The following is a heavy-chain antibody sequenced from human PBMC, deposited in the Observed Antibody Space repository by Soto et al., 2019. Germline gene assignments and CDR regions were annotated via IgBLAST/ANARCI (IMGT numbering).Heavy chain of an antibody. CDR1: GYTFTSYG. D-gene: IGHD3-3*01. V-gene: IGHV1-18*01. J-gene: IGHJ3*02. CDR2: ISAYNGNT. Sequence: GASVKVSCKASGYTFTSYGISWVRQAPGQGLEWMGWISAYNGNTNYAQKLQGRVTMTTDTSTSTAYMELRSLRSDDTAVYYCARTITIFGVVNDAFDIWGQGTMVTVSS. CDR3: ARTITIFGVVNDAFDI.